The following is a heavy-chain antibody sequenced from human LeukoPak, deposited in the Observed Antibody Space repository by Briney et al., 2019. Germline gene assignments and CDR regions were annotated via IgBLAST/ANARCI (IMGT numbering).Heavy chain of an antibody. D-gene: IGHD5-12*01. CDR3: AKARGYSGYDSLDY. Sequence: GGSLRLSCAASGFTFSTYAMSWVRQAPGTGLEWVSAISGSGGSTYYADSVKGRFTISRDKSKNTLYLQMNSLRAEDTAVYYCAKARGYSGYDSLDYWGQGTLVTVPS. CDR1: GFTFSTYA. J-gene: IGHJ4*02. V-gene: IGHV3-23*01. CDR2: ISGSGGST.